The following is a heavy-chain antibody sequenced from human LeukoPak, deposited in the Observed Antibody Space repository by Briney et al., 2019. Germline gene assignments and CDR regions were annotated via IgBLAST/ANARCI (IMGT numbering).Heavy chain of an antibody. D-gene: IGHD3-22*01. Sequence: GGSLRLSCAASGFTFSDYSMNWVRQAPGKGLEWISYIGIDSGNTNYADSVKGRFTISGDKAKNSLYLQMNSLRVEDTAVYYCARHYDGTGYSLDYWGQGTLVTVSS. J-gene: IGHJ4*02. CDR3: ARHYDGTGYSLDY. CDR1: GFTFSDYS. CDR2: IGIDSGNT. V-gene: IGHV3-48*01.